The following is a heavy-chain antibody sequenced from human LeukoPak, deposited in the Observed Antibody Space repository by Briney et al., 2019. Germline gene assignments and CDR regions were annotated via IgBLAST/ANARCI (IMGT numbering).Heavy chain of an antibody. J-gene: IGHJ4*02. CDR3: AKGRCSGVGCDSFHS. CDR1: GLRFRSYA. V-gene: IGHV3-23*01. D-gene: IGHD2-15*01. CDR2: ISDDSSFT. Sequence: GGSLRLSCVASGLRFRSYAMNWVRQAPGKGLECISTISDDSSFTYYADSVKGRSAVSRDDSKNTLYLQMNNLKVEDAAVYYCAKGRCSGVGCDSFHSWGQGALVTVSS.